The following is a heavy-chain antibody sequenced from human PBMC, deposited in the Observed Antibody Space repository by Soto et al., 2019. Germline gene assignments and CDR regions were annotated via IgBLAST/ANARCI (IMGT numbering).Heavy chain of an antibody. V-gene: IGHV3-48*03. D-gene: IGHD3-10*01. CDR1: GFTFSSYE. Sequence: EVQLVESGGGLVQPGGSLRLSCAASGFTFSSYEMNWVRQAPGKGLEWVAYISSSGSTIYYADSVKGGFTISSDNVKNSLYLHMNSLRAEDTAVYDCARDVNYGSGSYYNTGRYWFDPWGQGTLVTVSS. J-gene: IGHJ5*02. CDR2: ISSSGSTI. CDR3: ARDVNYGSGSYYNTGRYWFDP.